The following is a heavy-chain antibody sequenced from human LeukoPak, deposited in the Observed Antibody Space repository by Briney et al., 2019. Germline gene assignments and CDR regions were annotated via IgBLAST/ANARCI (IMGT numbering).Heavy chain of an antibody. Sequence: ASVKVSFTASGGTFSSYAISWVRQAPGQGLEWMGGIIPIFGTANYAQKFQGRVTITADESTSTAYMELSSLRSEDTAVYYCARDRSMTGYYNYYFDYWGQGTLVTVSS. D-gene: IGHD3-9*01. J-gene: IGHJ4*02. CDR3: ARDRSMTGYYNYYFDY. CDR2: IIPIFGTA. CDR1: GGTFSSYA. V-gene: IGHV1-69*13.